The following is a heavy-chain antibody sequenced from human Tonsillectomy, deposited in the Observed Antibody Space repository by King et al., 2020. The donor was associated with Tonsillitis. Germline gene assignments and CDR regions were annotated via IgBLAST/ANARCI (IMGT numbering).Heavy chain of an antibody. CDR3: ARAPVAGNSDFDY. CDR2: INSDGSST. D-gene: IGHD6-19*01. J-gene: IGHJ4*02. V-gene: IGHV3-74*01. CDR1: GFTFSNYW. Sequence: VQLVESGGGLVQPGGSLRLSCAVSGFTFSNYWMNWVRQTPGKGLVWVSRINSDGSSTTYADSVKGRLTISRDNAKNTLYLQMNSLRVEYTAVYYCARAPVAGNSDFDYWGQGTLVTVSS.